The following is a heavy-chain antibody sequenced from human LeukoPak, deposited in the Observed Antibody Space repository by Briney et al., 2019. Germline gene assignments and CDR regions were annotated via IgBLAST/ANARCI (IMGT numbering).Heavy chain of an antibody. CDR3: TRVRKNKTYYYDSSGYYFEY. J-gene: IGHJ4*02. CDR2: IKSQAFGGTT. CDR1: GFTFGDYA. D-gene: IGHD3-22*01. Sequence: GGSLRLSCTASGFTFGDYAMSWIRQAPGKGLEWVGFIKSQAFGGTTEYAASVRGRFTISRDDSKSIAYLQMNSLKTEDTAVYYCTRVRKNKTYYYDSSGYYFEYWGQGALVTVSS. V-gene: IGHV3-49*03.